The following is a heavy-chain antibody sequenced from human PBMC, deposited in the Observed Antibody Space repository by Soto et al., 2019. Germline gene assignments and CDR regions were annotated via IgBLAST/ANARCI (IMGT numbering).Heavy chain of an antibody. Sequence: QIPLVQSGAEVKKPGASVKVSCKASGYTFSSIGISWVRQAPGQGLEWMGWISPYKGNTHYAQGLQGRVTMTTDTSTSTAYMELRSLRSADTAVYYCARDLDASGSYYTDYWGQGTLVTVSS. CDR3: ARDLDASGSYYTDY. J-gene: IGHJ4*02. V-gene: IGHV1-18*01. CDR1: GYTFSSIG. CDR2: ISPYKGNT. D-gene: IGHD3-10*01.